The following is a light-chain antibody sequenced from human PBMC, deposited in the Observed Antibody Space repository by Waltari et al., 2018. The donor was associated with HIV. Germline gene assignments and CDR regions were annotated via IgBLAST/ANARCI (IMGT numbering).Light chain of an antibody. Sequence: HSALTQPPSASGSLGQSVTLSCTGTSSDVGGYDHASWYYQHPGKAPKRLLYEVTKRPSGVPDRFSGSKSGNTASLTVSDLQAEDEGDYFCSSYADRSSVFVGGGTTLTVL. CDR3: SSYADRSSVF. CDR2: EVT. J-gene: IGLJ2*01. CDR1: SSDVGGYDH. V-gene: IGLV2-8*01.